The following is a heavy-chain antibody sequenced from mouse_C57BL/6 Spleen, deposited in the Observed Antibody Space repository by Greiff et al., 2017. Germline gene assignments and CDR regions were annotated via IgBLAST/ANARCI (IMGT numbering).Heavy chain of an antibody. CDR1: GFTFSDYY. V-gene: IGHV5-12*01. CDR3: ARPNWDGAWFAY. J-gene: IGHJ3*01. D-gene: IGHD4-1*01. CDR2: ISNGGGST. Sequence: EVQGVESGGGLVQPGGSLKLSCAASGFTFSDYYMYWVRQTPEKRLEWVAHISNGGGSTYYPDTVKGRFTISRDNAKNTLYLQMSRLKSEDTAMYYCARPNWDGAWFAYWGQGTLVTVSA.